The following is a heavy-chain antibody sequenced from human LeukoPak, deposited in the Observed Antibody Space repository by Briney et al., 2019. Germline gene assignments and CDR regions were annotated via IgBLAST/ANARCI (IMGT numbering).Heavy chain of an antibody. Sequence: SETLSLTCTVSGGSISSSSYYWGWIRQPPGKGLEWIGSIYYSGSTYYNPSLKSRVTISVDTSKNQFSLKLSSVTAADTAVYYCARGRSSSWYVGDWFDPWGQGTLVTVPS. CDR1: GGSISSSSYY. D-gene: IGHD6-13*01. V-gene: IGHV4-39*07. CDR2: IYYSGST. J-gene: IGHJ5*02. CDR3: ARGRSSSWYVGDWFDP.